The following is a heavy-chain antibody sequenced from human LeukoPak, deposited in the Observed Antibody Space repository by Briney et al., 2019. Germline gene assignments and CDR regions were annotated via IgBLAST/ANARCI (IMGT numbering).Heavy chain of an antibody. J-gene: IGHJ4*02. V-gene: IGHV3-15*07. CDR1: GFTFSSYA. Sequence: GRSLRLSCAASGFTFSSYAMHWVRQAPGKGLEWVGRIKSKADGETIDYAAPVIGRFTMSRDDSKNTLFLQMNSLETEDAAIYYCTTAPLDYWGQGTLVTVSS. CDR2: IKSKADGETI. CDR3: TTAPLDY.